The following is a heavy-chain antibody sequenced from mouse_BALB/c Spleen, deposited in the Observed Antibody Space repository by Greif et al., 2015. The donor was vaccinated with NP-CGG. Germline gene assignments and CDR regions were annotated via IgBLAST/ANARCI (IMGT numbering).Heavy chain of an antibody. V-gene: IGHV5-9-3*01. CDR3: AGPSDCAY. CDR2: ISSGGSYT. J-gene: IGHJ3*01. D-gene: IGHD2-10*02. Sequence: EVQRVESGGGLVKPGGSLKLSCAASGFTFSSYAMSWVRQTPEKRLEWVATISSGGSYTYYPDSVKGRFTISRDNAKNTLYLQMSSLRSEDTAMYYCAGPSDCAYWGQGTLVTVSA. CDR1: GFTFSSYA.